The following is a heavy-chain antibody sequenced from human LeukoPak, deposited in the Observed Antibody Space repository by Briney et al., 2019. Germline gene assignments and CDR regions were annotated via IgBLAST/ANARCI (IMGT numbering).Heavy chain of an antibody. V-gene: IGHV3-33*01. CDR1: GFTFSSYG. J-gene: IGHJ4*02. D-gene: IGHD2/OR15-2a*01. Sequence: GGSLRLSCAASGFTFSSYGMHWVRQAPGKGLEWVAVIWHDGSNKYYADSVKGRFAISRDNSKNTLYLQMNSLRAEDTAVYYCARDPRGTTGFDYWGQGPLVTVSS. CDR3: ARDPRGTTGFDY. CDR2: IWHDGSNK.